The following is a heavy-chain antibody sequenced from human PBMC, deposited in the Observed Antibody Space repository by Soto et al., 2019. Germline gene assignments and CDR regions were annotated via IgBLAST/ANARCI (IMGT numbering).Heavy chain of an antibody. CDR3: ARAGRGYAHFDH. Sequence: QVQLVHSGAEVKKPGSSVKVSCKASGGTFSSYTISWVRQSPGQGLEWMGRIIPILDTANYAQKFQDRVTITADKSTTTAYMELSALRSEDTAVYYCARAGRGYAHFDHWGQGTLVTVYS. J-gene: IGHJ4*02. V-gene: IGHV1-69*08. D-gene: IGHD5-12*01. CDR1: GGTFSSYT. CDR2: IIPILDTA.